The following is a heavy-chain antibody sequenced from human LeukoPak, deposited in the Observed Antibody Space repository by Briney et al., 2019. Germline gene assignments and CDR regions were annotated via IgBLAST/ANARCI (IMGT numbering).Heavy chain of an antibody. Sequence: GGSLRLSCAASGFTFSSYGMHWVRQAPGKGLEWVAFIRYDGSNKYYADSVKGRFTISRDNSKNTLYLQMNSLRVEDTAVYYCAGGHFRFSDYDSSGLDYWGQGTPVTVSS. CDR1: GFTFSSYG. J-gene: IGHJ4*02. D-gene: IGHD3-22*01. V-gene: IGHV3-30*02. CDR2: IRYDGSNK. CDR3: AGGHFRFSDYDSSGLDY.